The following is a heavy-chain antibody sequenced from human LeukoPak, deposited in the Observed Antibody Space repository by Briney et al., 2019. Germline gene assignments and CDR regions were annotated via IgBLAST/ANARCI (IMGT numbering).Heavy chain of an antibody. V-gene: IGHV3-21*01. CDR2: ISSSSSYI. CDR1: GSTFSSYS. D-gene: IGHD6-19*01. Sequence: GGSLRLSCAASGSTFSSYSMNWVRQAPGKGLEWVSSISSSSSYIYYADSVKGRFTISRDNAKNSLYLQMNSLRAEDTAVYYCAREGAVAGDLDYWGQGTLVTVSS. CDR3: AREGAVAGDLDY. J-gene: IGHJ4*02.